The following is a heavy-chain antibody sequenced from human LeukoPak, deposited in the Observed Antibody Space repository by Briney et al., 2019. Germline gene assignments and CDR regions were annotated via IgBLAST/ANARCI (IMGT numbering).Heavy chain of an antibody. Sequence: SGTLSVTCAVSGCSLNSIYLSSWVRQPPGKGLEWIGKIQHSGNINYNLSLKSRVTISVDKSKNQFSLTVTSVTAADTAIYYCARGVSERFLEWPTFDYWGQGTLVTVSS. D-gene: IGHD3-3*01. J-gene: IGHJ4*02. CDR2: IQHSGNI. CDR3: ARGVSERFLEWPTFDY. CDR1: GCSLNSIYL. V-gene: IGHV4-4*02.